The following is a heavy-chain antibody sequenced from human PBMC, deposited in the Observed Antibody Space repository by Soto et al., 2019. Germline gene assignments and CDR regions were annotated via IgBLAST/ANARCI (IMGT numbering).Heavy chain of an antibody. J-gene: IGHJ6*02. V-gene: IGHV3-21*01. D-gene: IGHD3-9*01. CDR1: GFTFSSYS. CDR2: ISSSSSYI. CDR3: ARDEYYDILTGPKALYYYGMDV. Sequence: GSLRLSCAASGFTFSSYSMNWARQAPGKGPEWVSSISSSSSYIYYADPAKGRFTISRDNAKNSLYVQMNSLRAEDAAVYYCARDEYYDILTGPKALYYYGMDVWGQGTTVTVSS.